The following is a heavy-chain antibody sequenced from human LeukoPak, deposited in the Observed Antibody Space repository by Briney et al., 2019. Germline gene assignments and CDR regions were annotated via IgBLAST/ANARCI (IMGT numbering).Heavy chain of an antibody. V-gene: IGHV3-23*01. CDR3: AKHPRWYSGLDY. CDR1: GFTFSDYA. J-gene: IGHJ4*02. CDR2: ISGSGGTR. Sequence: GGSLRLSCAAGGFTFSDYAMRWVRQAGGKGVEWVSAISGSGGTRFYADSVRGRFTISRDNSKNTLYLQVNTLRAEDTAVYYCAKHPRWYSGLDYWGQGTLVTVSS. D-gene: IGHD6-13*01.